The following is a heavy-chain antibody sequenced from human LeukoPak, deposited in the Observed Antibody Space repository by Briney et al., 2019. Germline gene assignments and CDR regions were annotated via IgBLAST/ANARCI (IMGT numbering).Heavy chain of an antibody. CDR3: ATVAAPGWFDP. J-gene: IGHJ5*02. Sequence: SETLSLTCAVYGGSFSGYYWSWIRQPPGKGLEWIGEINHSGSTNYNPSLKSRVTISVDTTKNQFSLKLSSVTAADTAVYYCATVAAPGWFDPWGQGTLVTVSS. CDR1: GGSFSGYY. D-gene: IGHD6-6*01. CDR2: INHSGST. V-gene: IGHV4-34*01.